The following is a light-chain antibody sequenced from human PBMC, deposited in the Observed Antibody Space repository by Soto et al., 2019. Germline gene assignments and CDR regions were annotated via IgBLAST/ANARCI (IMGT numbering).Light chain of an antibody. CDR2: GAS. CDR1: QSVSSY. J-gene: IGKJ5*01. CDR3: QQYGSSLFT. V-gene: IGKV3-20*01. Sequence: EIVLTQSPGTLSFSPGERATLSCRASQSVSSYLAWYQQKPGQAPRLLIYGASSRATGIPDRFSGSGSGTDFTLTISRLEPEDFAVYYCQQYGSSLFTFGQGTRLEIK.